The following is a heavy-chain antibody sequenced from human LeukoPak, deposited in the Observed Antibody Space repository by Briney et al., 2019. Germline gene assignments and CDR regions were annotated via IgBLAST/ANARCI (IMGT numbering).Heavy chain of an antibody. J-gene: IGHJ6*02. CDR2: ISYDGSNK. CDR3: AKDTDTERAYYYGMDV. D-gene: IGHD1-26*01. Sequence: TGGSLRLSCAASGFTFSSYRMHWVRQAPGKGLEWVAVISYDGSNKYYADSVKGRFTISRDNSKNMLYLQMNSLRAEDTAVYYCAKDTDTERAYYYGMDVWGQGTTVTVSS. CDR1: GFTFSSYR. V-gene: IGHV3-30*18.